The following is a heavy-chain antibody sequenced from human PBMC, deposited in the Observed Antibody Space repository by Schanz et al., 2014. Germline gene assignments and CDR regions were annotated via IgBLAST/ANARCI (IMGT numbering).Heavy chain of an antibody. CDR2: IKSKTDGEPT. CDR3: ATASSPVREAGAGSSFHL. D-gene: IGHD6-13*01. V-gene: IGHV3-15*01. J-gene: IGHJ5*02. Sequence: EGQLVGSGGGLVKPGGSLRLSCAASTSIFNHAWMSWVRQAPGKGLEWLGRIKSKTDGEPTDYAAPVKGRFAISRDDSQSPLYLQMNSLKIEDTAVYYCATASSPVREAGAGSSFHLWGQGTLVTVSP. CDR1: TSIFNHAW.